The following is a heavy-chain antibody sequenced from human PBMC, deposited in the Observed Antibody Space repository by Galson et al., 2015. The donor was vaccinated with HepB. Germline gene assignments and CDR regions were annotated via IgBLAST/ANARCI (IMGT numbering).Heavy chain of an antibody. CDR3: ARGPPGLPHFDY. D-gene: IGHD5-12*01. Sequence: SLRLSCAASGFTFSSYSMNWVRQAPGKGLEWVSSISSSSSYIYYADSVKGRFTISRDNAKNSLYLQMNSLRAEDTAVYYCARGPPGLPHFDYWGQGTLVTVSS. CDR2: ISSSSSYI. V-gene: IGHV3-21*01. J-gene: IGHJ4*02. CDR1: GFTFSSYS.